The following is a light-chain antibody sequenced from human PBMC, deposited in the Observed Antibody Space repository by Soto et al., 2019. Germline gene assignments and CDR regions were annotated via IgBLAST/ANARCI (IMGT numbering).Light chain of an antibody. CDR2: LGS. V-gene: IGKV2-28*01. CDR3: MQALQTPLT. J-gene: IGKJ4*01. CDR1: HSLLHINGYNY. Sequence: DIVMTQSTLSLPVTPGEPASISCRSSHSLLHINGYNYLDWYLQKPGQSPQLLIYLGSNRASGVPDRFSGSGSGTDFTLKISRVEAEDVGVYYCMQALQTPLTFGGGTKVDI.